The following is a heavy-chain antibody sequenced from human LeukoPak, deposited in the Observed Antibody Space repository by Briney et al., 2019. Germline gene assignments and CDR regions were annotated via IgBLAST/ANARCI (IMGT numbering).Heavy chain of an antibody. D-gene: IGHD3-10*01. Sequence: GGSLRLSCAASGFTFSSYSMNWVRQAPGKGLEWVGFIRSKAYGGTTEYAASVKGRFTISRDDSKSIAYLQMNSLKTEDTAVYYCSRRTMVRGATDYWGQGTLVTVSS. CDR3: SRRTMVRGATDY. CDR2: IRSKAYGGTT. CDR1: GFTFSSYS. V-gene: IGHV3-49*04. J-gene: IGHJ4*02.